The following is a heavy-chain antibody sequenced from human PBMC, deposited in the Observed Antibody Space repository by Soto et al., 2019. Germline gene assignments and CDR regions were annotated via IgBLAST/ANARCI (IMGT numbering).Heavy chain of an antibody. V-gene: IGHV1-46*03. CDR2: INPSGVST. Sequence: ASVKVSCKASGYTFTSYYMHWVRQAPGQGLEWMGIINPSGVSTSYAQKFQGRVTMNRDTSTSTVYMELSSLRSEDTAVYYCARAVLRYFDWLPTYYYYGMDVWGQGTTVTVSS. D-gene: IGHD3-9*01. J-gene: IGHJ6*02. CDR1: GYTFTSYY. CDR3: ARAVLRYFDWLPTYYYYGMDV.